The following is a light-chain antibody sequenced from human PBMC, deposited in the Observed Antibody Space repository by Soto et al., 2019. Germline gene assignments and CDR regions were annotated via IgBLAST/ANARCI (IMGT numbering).Light chain of an antibody. V-gene: IGKV2-30*01. J-gene: IGKJ1*01. CDR2: KVS. Sequence: VVMTQSPLSLPVTLRHPASISCRSSQSLVYSGDNTYLTWLQQRQGQSPRRLIYKVSNRDSGVPDRFSGSGSGTDFTLKISKVEGEDVGVCYCMQGTHWPPRFGQGNKGEIK. CDR1: QSLVYSGDNTY. CDR3: MQGTHWPPR.